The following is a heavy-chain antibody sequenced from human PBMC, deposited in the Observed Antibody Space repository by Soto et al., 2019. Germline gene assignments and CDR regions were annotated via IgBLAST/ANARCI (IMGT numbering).Heavy chain of an antibody. V-gene: IGHV4-34*01. Sequence: SETLSRTCAVYGGFVSSGSYYWSWIRQPPGKGLEWIGEMSHSGGTHFNPSLKSRVTISVDTSKNQFSLKMSSVTAADTALYYCARVERGTATTVVDAFDIWAPGTMVTVS. CDR1: GGFVSSGSYY. CDR2: MSHSGGT. D-gene: IGHD1-1*01. CDR3: ARVERGTATTVVDAFDI. J-gene: IGHJ3*02.